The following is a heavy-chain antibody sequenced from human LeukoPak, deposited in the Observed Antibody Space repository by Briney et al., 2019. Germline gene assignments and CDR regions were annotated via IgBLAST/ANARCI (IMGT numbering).Heavy chain of an antibody. CDR3: ARNLRAGIASAGTPPGY. CDR1: GFTFSSYG. V-gene: IGHV3-33*01. D-gene: IGHD6-13*01. CDR2: IWYDGSGK. J-gene: IGHJ4*02. Sequence: GGSLRLSCAASGFTFSSYGMHWVRQAPGKGLEWVAIIWYDGSGKYYADSVKGRFTISRDNSKNTLYVQMNSLRAEDTAVCYCARNLRAGIASAGTPPGYWGQGILVTVSS.